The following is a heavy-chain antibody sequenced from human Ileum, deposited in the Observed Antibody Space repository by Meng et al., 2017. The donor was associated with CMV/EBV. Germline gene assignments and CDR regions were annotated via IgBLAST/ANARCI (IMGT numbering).Heavy chain of an antibody. CDR2: IGSKNYGGTT. D-gene: IGHD6-13*01. CDR3: TRDLGGSSWSY. V-gene: IGHV3-49*04. Sequence: GESLKTSCTASGFTFGDYGMSWVRQAPGKGLEWVGFIGSKNYGGTTEYAASVKGRFTISRDDSKSIAYLHMNSLKTEDTAVYYCTRDLGGSSWSYWGQGTLVTVSS. J-gene: IGHJ4*02. CDR1: GFTFGDYG.